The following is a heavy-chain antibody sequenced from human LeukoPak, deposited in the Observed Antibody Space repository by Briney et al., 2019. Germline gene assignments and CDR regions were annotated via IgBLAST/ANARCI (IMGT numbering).Heavy chain of an antibody. CDR1: GGSISSSSYH. J-gene: IGHJ4*02. D-gene: IGHD2-21*01. V-gene: IGHV4-39*02. CDR3: AREYSRSVVAGSRPDL. Sequence: PSETLSLTRSVSGGSISSSSYHWGWIRQSPGKGLEWIGSMYYRGTTYENSSLKSRLTLSIDTSNNHFSLKLTSVTAADTAVYFCAREYSRSVVAGSRPDLWGQGLLVTVSS. CDR2: MYYRGTT.